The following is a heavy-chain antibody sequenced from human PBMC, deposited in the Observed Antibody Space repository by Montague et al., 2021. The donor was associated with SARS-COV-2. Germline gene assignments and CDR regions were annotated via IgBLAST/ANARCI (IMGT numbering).Heavy chain of an antibody. Sequence: SLRLSCAASGFTFSSYGMHWVRQAPGKGLGWVAVISYDGSNKYYADSVKGRFTISRDNSKNTLYLQMNSLRAEDTAVYYCARGGGSGSYYGAFDIWGQGTMVTVSS. V-gene: IGHV3-30*19. D-gene: IGHD3-10*01. J-gene: IGHJ3*02. CDR2: ISYDGSNK. CDR1: GFTFSSYG. CDR3: ARGGGSGSYYGAFDI.